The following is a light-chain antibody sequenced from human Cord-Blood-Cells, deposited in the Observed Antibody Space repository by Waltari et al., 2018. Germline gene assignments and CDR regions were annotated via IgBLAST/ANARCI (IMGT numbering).Light chain of an antibody. J-gene: IGKJ1*01. CDR1: QSISSW. CDR2: KAS. CDR3: QQYNSYPWT. Sequence: DMQMTQSPSTLSASVGDRVTITYRASQSISSWLAWYQQKPGKAPKLLIYKASSLESGVPSSFSGSRAETEVTLSISSLQPDGFATYYCQQYNSYPWTFGQGTKVEIK. V-gene: IGKV1-5*03.